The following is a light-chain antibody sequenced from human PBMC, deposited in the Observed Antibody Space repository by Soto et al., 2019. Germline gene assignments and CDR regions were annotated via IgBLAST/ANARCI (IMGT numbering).Light chain of an antibody. Sequence: QSVLTQPRSVSGSPGQSVAISCTGTNSNLGDYNYVSWYQQHPGKAPKLMISDVSKRPSGVPDRFSGSKSGNTASLTISRLQAEDEADYYCCSSAGTYTYVFGTGTKLTVL. J-gene: IGLJ1*01. CDR3: CSSAGTYTYV. CDR1: NSNLGDYNY. V-gene: IGLV2-11*01. CDR2: DVS.